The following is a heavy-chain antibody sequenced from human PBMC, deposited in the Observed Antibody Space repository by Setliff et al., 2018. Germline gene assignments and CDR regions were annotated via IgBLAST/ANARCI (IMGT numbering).Heavy chain of an antibody. J-gene: IGHJ6*02. CDR3: ARDSVTLGQLERRGGWHYYGMDV. CDR1: GGTFSGYA. D-gene: IGHD1-1*01. V-gene: IGHV1-69*06. Sequence: SVKVSCKASGGTFSGYAFSWVRQAPGQGLEWIGGITPIFETAHYAEKFRDRVTITADKSTTTVHMELSSLTSEDTAVYFCARDSVTLGQLERRGGWHYYGMDVCGQGTTVTVSS. CDR2: ITPIFETA.